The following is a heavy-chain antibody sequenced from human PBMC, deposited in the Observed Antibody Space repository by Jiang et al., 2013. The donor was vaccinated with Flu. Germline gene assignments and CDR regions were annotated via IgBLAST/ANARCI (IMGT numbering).Heavy chain of an antibody. CDR1: GFSLTTSGVG. CDR2: IYWDDDK. J-gene: IGHJ4*02. Sequence: PTQTLTLTCTFSGFSLTTSGVGVGWIRQPPGKALEWLAFIYWDDDKRYNPSLRSRLSIIKDTSKNQVVLTMTNVDPVDTATYYCAHRRQWGGWWDGGTFNYWGQGTLVTVSS. CDR3: AHRRQWGGWWDGGTFNY. D-gene: IGHD2-15*01. V-gene: IGHV2-5*02.